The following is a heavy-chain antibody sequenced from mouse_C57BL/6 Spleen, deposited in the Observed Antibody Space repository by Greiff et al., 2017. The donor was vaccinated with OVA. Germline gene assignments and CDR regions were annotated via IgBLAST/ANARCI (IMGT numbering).Heavy chain of an antibody. D-gene: IGHD4-1*01. Sequence: EVKLQESGPVLVKPGASVKMSCKASGYTFTDYYMNWVKQSHGKSLEWIGVINPYNGGTSYNQKFKGKATLTVDKSSSTAYMELNSLTSEDSAVYYCARRDWDVGFAYWGQGTLVTVSA. CDR2: INPYNGGT. CDR3: ARRDWDVGFAY. V-gene: IGHV1-19*01. J-gene: IGHJ3*01. CDR1: GYTFTDYY.